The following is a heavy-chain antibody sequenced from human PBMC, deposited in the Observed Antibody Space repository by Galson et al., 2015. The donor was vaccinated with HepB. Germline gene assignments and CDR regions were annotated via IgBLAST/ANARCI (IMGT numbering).Heavy chain of an antibody. V-gene: IGHV3-74*01. D-gene: IGHD3-22*01. CDR3: ARGSWNHYDGSDFGMDV. J-gene: IGHJ6*02. CDR2: INSDGTTT. Sequence: SLRLSCAAPGFTFSSYWMHWVRQAPGKGLVWVPHINSDGTTTRYADSVKGRFTISRDNPKNTLFLQMYSLRAEDSAVYYCARGSWNHYDGSDFGMDVWGRGTTVIVSS. CDR1: GFTFSSYW.